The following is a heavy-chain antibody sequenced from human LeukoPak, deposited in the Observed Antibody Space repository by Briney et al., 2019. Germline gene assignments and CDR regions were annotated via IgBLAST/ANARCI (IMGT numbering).Heavy chain of an antibody. V-gene: IGHV3-23*01. J-gene: IGHJ4*02. D-gene: IGHD3-3*01. CDR3: AKDEYYDFWSGYPVGY. CDR2: ISGSGGST. Sequence: GGSLRLSCAASGFTFSSYAMSWVRQAPGKGLEWVSAISGSGGSTYYADSVKGRFTISRDNSKNTLYLQMNSLRAEDTAVYYCAKDEYYDFWSGYPVGYWAQGTLVTVSS. CDR1: GFTFSSYA.